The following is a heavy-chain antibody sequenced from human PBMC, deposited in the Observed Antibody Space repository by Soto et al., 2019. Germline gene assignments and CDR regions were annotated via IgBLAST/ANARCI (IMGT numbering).Heavy chain of an antibody. CDR2: IYYSGST. CDR3: ARGGFSVVRGGKGNWFDP. J-gene: IGHJ5*02. CDR1: GGSISSYY. V-gene: IGHV4-59*01. D-gene: IGHD3-10*01. Sequence: SETLSLTCTVPGGSISSYYWSWIRQPPGKGLEWIGYIYYSGSTNYNPSLKSRVTISVDTSKNQFSLKLSSVTAADTAVYYCARGGFSVVRGGKGNWFDPWGQGTLVTVSS.